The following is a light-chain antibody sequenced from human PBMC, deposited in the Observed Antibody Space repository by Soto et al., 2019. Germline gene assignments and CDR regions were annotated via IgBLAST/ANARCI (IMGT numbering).Light chain of an antibody. CDR2: GAS. Sequence: EIVMTQSPGTLSVSPGERATLSCRASQSISSKLAWYQQKPGQAPSLLIYGASTRATGVPDRFTGSGSGSEFTLTISGLQSEDFAVYYCQQYNNWPLTFGQGTKLEI. CDR3: QQYNNWPLT. V-gene: IGKV3-15*01. J-gene: IGKJ1*01. CDR1: QSISSK.